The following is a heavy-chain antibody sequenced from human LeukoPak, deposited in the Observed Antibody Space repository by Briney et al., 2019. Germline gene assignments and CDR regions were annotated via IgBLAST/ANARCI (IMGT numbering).Heavy chain of an antibody. V-gene: IGHV3-53*01. CDR1: GFTVSSNY. CDR3: ASSVRGATEYYFDY. Sequence: GGSLRLSCAASGFTVSSNYMSWVRQAPGKGLEWVSVIYSGGSTYYAVSVKGRFTISRDNSKNTLYLQMNSLSAEDTAVYYCASSVRGATEYYFDYWGQGTLVTVSS. D-gene: IGHD1-26*01. CDR2: IYSGGST. J-gene: IGHJ4*02.